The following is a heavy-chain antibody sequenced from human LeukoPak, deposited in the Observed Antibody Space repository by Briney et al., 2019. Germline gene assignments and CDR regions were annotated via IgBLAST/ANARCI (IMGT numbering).Heavy chain of an antibody. CDR1: GFTFSSYS. CDR3: ARAKEYSSSLYYFDY. CDR2: ISSSSSYI. V-gene: IGHV3-21*01. Sequence: PGGSLRLSCAASGFTFSSYSMNWVRQAPGKGPEWVSSISSSSSYIYYADSVKGRFTISRDNAKNSLYLQMNSLRAEDTAVYYCARAKEYSSSLYYFDYWGQGTLVTVSS. J-gene: IGHJ4*02. D-gene: IGHD6-6*01.